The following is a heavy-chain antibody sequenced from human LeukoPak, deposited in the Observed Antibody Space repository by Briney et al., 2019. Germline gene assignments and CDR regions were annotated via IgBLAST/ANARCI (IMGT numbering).Heavy chain of an antibody. CDR1: GGSISSSSYY. CDR3: ARHVPSHAMNY. J-gene: IGHJ4*02. Sequence: ASETLSLTCTVSGGSISSSSYYWGWIRQPPGKGLEWIGSIYYSGSTYYNPSLKSRVTISVDTSKNQFSLKLSSVTAADTAVYYCARHVPSHAMNYWGQGTLVTVSS. V-gene: IGHV4-39*01. CDR2: IYYSGST.